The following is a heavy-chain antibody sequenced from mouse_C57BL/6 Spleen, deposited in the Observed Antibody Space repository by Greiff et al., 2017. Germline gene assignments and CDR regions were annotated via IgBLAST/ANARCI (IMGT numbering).Heavy chain of an antibody. CDR2: ISSGGSYT. V-gene: IGHV5-6*01. CDR1: GFTFSSYG. Sequence: EVQVVESGGDLVKPGGSLKLSCAASGFTFSSYGMSWVRQTPDKRLEWVATISSGGSYTYYPDSVKGRFTISRDNAKNTLYRQMSSLKSEDTAMYYCASVWDYWGQGTTLTVSS. CDR3: ASVWDY. J-gene: IGHJ2*01.